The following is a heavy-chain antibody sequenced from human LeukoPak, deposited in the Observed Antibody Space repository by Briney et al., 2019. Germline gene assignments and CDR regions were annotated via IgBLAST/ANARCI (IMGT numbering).Heavy chain of an antibody. CDR2: FSGRGGAT. D-gene: IGHD5-12*01. Sequence: PGGSLRLSCAASGFTFSSYGMNWVRQTPGKGLEWVSTFSGRGGATYYAASVKGRFTISRDNSKNTLYLQMNSLRAEDTAVYYCAKVGTLDGYNYDYWGQGTLVTVSS. J-gene: IGHJ4*02. CDR3: AKVGTLDGYNYDY. CDR1: GFTFSSYG. V-gene: IGHV3-23*01.